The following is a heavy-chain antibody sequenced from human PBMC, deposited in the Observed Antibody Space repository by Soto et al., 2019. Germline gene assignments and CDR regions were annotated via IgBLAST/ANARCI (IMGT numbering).Heavy chain of an antibody. D-gene: IGHD3-16*01. Sequence: EVQLLESGGGLVQPGGSLRLSCAASGFPFSACAMYWVRQAPGKGLEWVSAISASGETTFYADSVKGRFTISRDNSKNTVYMQINDLRAEDTAVYYCAKGGFWVHYGLDVWGQGTTVTVSS. V-gene: IGHV3-23*01. CDR1: GFPFSACA. J-gene: IGHJ6*02. CDR3: AKGGFWVHYGLDV. CDR2: ISASGETT.